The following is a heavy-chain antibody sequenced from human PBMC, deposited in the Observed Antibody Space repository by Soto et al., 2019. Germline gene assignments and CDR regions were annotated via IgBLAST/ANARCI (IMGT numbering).Heavy chain of an antibody. CDR3: ARADVDTAMVFFSD. CDR2: ISAYNGNT. D-gene: IGHD5-18*01. J-gene: IGHJ4*02. V-gene: IGHV1-18*01. CDR1: GYTFTIYG. Sequence: ASVNVSCTASGYTFTIYGISWVRQAPGQGLEWMGWISAYNGNTNYAQKLQGRVTMTTDTSTSTAYMELRSLRSDDTAVYYCARADVDTAMVFFSDWGQGTLVTVS.